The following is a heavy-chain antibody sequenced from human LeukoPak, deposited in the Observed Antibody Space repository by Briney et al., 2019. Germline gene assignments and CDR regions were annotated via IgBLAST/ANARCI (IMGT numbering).Heavy chain of an antibody. V-gene: IGHV4-59*01. D-gene: IGHD2-15*01. Sequence: PSETLSLTCTVSGGSISSYYWSWIRQPPGKGLEWIGYIYYSGSTNYNPSLKSRVTISVDTSKNQFSLKLSSVTAADTAVYYCASGGYCSSGSCYPNWFDPWGQGTLVTVSS. CDR1: GGSISSYY. CDR3: ASGGYCSSGSCYPNWFDP. CDR2: IYYSGST. J-gene: IGHJ5*02.